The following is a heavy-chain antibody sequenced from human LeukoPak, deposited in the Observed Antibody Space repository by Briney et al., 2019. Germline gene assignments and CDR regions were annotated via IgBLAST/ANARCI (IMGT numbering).Heavy chain of an antibody. CDR3: AREIDRDDYNRFFDY. V-gene: IGHV1-3*01. D-gene: IGHD5-24*01. J-gene: IGHJ4*02. CDR1: GYSFSTYT. CDR2: INAGNGNT. Sequence: ASANVSCKASGYSFSTYTMNWVRQAPGQRLEWMGWINAGNGNTKYSQKFQGRVTITRDTSASTAYMEMRSLRSEDTAVYYCAREIDRDDYNRFFDYWGQGTLVTVSS.